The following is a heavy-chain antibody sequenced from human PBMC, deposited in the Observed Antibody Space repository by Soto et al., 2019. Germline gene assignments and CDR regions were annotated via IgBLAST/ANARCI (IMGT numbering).Heavy chain of an antibody. J-gene: IGHJ6*02. CDR2: IGGSGGNT. V-gene: IGHV3-23*01. D-gene: IGHD3-9*01. CDR1: GFTFRSCA. Sequence: GGSLRLSCAASGFTFRSCALGWVRQAPGKGLEWVSSIGGSGGNTYYADSVKGRFTISRDNSKNTLFLQMNRLRAEDTAEYYCARVVRYFDTPYGMDVWGHGTTVTVSS. CDR3: ARVVRYFDTPYGMDV.